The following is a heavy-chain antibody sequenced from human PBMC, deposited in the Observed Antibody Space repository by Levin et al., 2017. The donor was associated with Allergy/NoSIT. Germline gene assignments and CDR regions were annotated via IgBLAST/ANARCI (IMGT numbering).Heavy chain of an antibody. CDR2: IYYSGST. J-gene: IGHJ4*02. CDR1: GGSISSGGYY. Sequence: SETLSLTCTVSGGSISSGGYYWSWIRQHPGTGLEWIGYIYYSGSTYYNPSLKSRVTISVDTSKNQFSLKLSSVTAADTAVYYCARGSARGEVFPFDYWGQGTLVTVSS. D-gene: IGHD3-10*01. CDR3: ARGSARGEVFPFDY. V-gene: IGHV4-31*03.